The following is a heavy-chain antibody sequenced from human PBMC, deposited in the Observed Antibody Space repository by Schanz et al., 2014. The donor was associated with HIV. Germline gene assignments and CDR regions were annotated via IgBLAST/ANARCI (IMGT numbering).Heavy chain of an antibody. J-gene: IGHJ3*01. CDR3: TRGQSGTYGTFDV. CDR1: GFTFSSYG. Sequence: QVQLVESGGGVVQPGRSLRLSCAASGFTFSSYGMHWVRQAPGKGLEWVAVISYDGSNKYYADSVKGRFTISRDISKNTLYLQMNSLRVEDTAVYYCTRGQSGTYGTFDVWGRGTVVTVSS. D-gene: IGHD1-26*01. CDR2: ISYDGSNK. V-gene: IGHV3-30*03.